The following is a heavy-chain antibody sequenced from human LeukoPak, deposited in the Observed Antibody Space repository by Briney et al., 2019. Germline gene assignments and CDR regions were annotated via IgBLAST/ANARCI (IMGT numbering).Heavy chain of an antibody. J-gene: IGHJ4*02. V-gene: IGHV4-39*07. CDR1: GGSISGYY. CDR3: ARDPSRITMIVVAYYFDY. D-gene: IGHD3-22*01. CDR2: IYYSGST. Sequence: SETLSLTCTVSGGSISGYYWSWIRQPPGKGLEWIGSIYYSGSTYYNPSLKSRVTISVDTSKNQFSLKLSSVTAADTAVYYCARDPSRITMIVVAYYFDYWGQGTLVTVSS.